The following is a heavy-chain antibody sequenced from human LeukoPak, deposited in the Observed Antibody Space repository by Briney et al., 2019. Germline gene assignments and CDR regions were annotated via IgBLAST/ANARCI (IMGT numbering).Heavy chain of an antibody. J-gene: IGHJ4*02. CDR1: GGTFSSYA. CDR3: ARGPELERFDY. CDR2: IIPIFGTA. Sequence: SVKVSCKASGGTFSSYAISWVRQAPGKGLEWMGGIIPIFGTANYAQKFQGRVTITTDESTSTAYMELSSLRSEDTAVYYCARGPELERFDYWGQGTLVTVSS. V-gene: IGHV1-69*05. D-gene: IGHD1-1*01.